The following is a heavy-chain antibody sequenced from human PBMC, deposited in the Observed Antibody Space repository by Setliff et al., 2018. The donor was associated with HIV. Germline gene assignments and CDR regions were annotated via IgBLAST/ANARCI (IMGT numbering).Heavy chain of an antibody. J-gene: IGHJ3*02. CDR1: GGSISSSSYY. CDR2: IYYSGST. V-gene: IGHV4-39*01. CDR3: ASFQTTVHAFDI. D-gene: IGHD4-17*01. Sequence: SETLSLTCTVSGGSISSSSYYWGWIRQPTGKGLEWIGSIYYSGSTYYNPSLKSRVTISVDTSKNQFSLKMSSVTAADTAVYSCASFQTTVHAFDIWGQGTMVTVSS.